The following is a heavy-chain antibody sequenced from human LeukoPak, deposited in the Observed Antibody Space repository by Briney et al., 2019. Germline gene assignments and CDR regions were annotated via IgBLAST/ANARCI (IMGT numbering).Heavy chain of an antibody. D-gene: IGHD5-12*01. CDR2: IKQDGSEK. CDR1: GFTFSSYW. J-gene: IGHJ4*02. CDR3: ARAHVDIVATIKFDS. V-gene: IGHV3-7*01. Sequence: EGSLRLSCAASGFTFSSYWMSWVRQAPGKGLEWVANIKQDGSEKYYVDSVKGRFTISRDNAKNSLYLQMNSLRAEDTAVYYCARAHVDIVATIKFDSWGQGTLVTVSS.